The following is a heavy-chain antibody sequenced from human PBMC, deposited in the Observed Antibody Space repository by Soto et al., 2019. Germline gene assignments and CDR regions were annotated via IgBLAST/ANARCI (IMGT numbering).Heavy chain of an antibody. CDR1: GYTFTGYY. J-gene: IGHJ3*02. Sequence: GASVKVSCKASGYTFTGYYLHWVRQAPGQGLEWMGWINPDSGGTNYAQKFQGWVTMTRGTSISTAYMELSRLRSDDTAVYYCARDFSSGWYGGHDAFDIWGQGTMVTVSS. V-gene: IGHV1-2*04. D-gene: IGHD6-19*01. CDR2: INPDSGGT. CDR3: ARDFSSGWYGGHDAFDI.